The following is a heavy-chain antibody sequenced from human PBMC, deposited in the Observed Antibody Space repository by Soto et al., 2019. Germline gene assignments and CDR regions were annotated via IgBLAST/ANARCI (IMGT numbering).Heavy chain of an antibody. CDR1: GYTFTSYA. V-gene: IGHV1-3*01. D-gene: IGHD2-15*01. CDR2: INAGNGNT. J-gene: IGHJ4*02. Sequence: QVQLVQSGAEVKKPGASVKVSCKASGYTFTSYAMHWVRQAPGQRLEWMGWINAGNGNTKYSQKFQGRATITRATSASTAYMELSSLRSEDTAVYYCARGPGGPDGPGDYWGQGTLVTVSS. CDR3: ARGPGGPDGPGDY.